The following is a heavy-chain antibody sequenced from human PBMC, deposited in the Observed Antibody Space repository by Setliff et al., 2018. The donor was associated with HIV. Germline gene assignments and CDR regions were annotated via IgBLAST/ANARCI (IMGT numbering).Heavy chain of an antibody. V-gene: IGHV4-31*01. CDR2: IYSSGTK. CDR3: ARGFCSGGFCHPNFYHYMDV. CDR1: GVTSGDCY. Sequence: SETLSLTCTFSGVTSGDCYWTWIRQHPVKGLEWIGYIYSSGTKYYNPSLKSLLAISLDTSKNQFSLNLKSVTAADAAVYYCARGFCSGGFCHPNFYHYMDVWGKGTTVTVS. J-gene: IGHJ6*03. D-gene: IGHD2-15*01.